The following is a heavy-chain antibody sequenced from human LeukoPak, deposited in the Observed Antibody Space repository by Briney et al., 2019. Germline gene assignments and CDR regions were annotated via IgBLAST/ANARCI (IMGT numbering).Heavy chain of an antibody. Sequence: PSETLSPTCTVSGGSISSYYWSWIRQPPGKGLEWIGYIYYSGSTNYNPSLKSRVTISVDTSKNQFSLKLSSVTAADTAVYYCAAGAYYYDSSGGNWFDPWGQGTLVTVSS. J-gene: IGHJ5*02. CDR2: IYYSGST. D-gene: IGHD3-22*01. CDR3: AAGAYYYDSSGGNWFDP. V-gene: IGHV4-59*01. CDR1: GGSISSYY.